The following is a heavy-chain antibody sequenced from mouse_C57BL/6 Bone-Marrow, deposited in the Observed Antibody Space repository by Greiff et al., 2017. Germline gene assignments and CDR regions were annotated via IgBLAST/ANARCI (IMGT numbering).Heavy chain of an antibody. J-gene: IGHJ4*01. V-gene: IGHV7-3*01. Sequence: EVQLVESGGGLVQPGGSLSLSCAASGFTFTDYYMSWVRQPPGKALEWLGFIRNKANGYTTEYSASVKGRFTISRDNSQSILYLQMNALRAEDSATYYCARYNWADYAIDYWGQGTSVTVSS. CDR3: ARYNWADYAIDY. D-gene: IGHD4-1*01. CDR2: IRNKANGYTT. CDR1: GFTFTDYY.